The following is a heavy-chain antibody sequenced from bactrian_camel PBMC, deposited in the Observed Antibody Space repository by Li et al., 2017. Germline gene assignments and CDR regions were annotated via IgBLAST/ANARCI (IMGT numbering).Heavy chain of an antibody. CDR3: AAAVTAVNGRASDFGY. J-gene: IGHJ6*01. D-gene: IGHD2*01. V-gene: IGHV3S1*01. CDR2: IHTATGKT. Sequence: HVQLVESGGGLAQAGGSLRLSCAASGAASRIEWLGWFRQLPGKEREVVASIHTATGKTYYADSVRGRATVSQDNAKNTVYLQTNSLKSEDTALYYCAAAVTAVNGRASDFGYWGQGTQVTVS. CDR1: GAASRIEW.